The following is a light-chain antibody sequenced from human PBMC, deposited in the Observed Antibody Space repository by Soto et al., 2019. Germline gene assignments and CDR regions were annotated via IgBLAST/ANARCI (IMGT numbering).Light chain of an antibody. CDR3: HSYDRTLSGSV. J-gene: IGLJ3*02. Sequence: QSVLTQPPSVSAAPGQTVTISCSGSSSDMGNHAVSWYQQVPGTAPKLLIYGNNIRPSGVPDRFSGSKSGTSASLAITGLQAEDEADYYCHSYDRTLSGSVFGGGTKLTVL. CDR2: GNN. V-gene: IGLV1-40*01. CDR1: SSDMGNHA.